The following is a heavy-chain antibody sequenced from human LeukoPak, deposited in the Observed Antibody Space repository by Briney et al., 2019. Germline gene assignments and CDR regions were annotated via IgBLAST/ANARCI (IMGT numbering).Heavy chain of an antibody. CDR3: ARGYGGELFRVFRY. D-gene: IGHD3-10*01. J-gene: IGHJ4*01. Sequence: ASVKVSCKASGYTFTSYDINWVRQATGQGLEWMGWMNPNSGNTGYAQKFQGRVTMIRNTSISTAYMELSSLKSEDTAVYYCARGYGGELFRVFRYWGQGSLVTVS. CDR1: GYTFTSYD. V-gene: IGHV1-8*01. CDR2: MNPNSGNT.